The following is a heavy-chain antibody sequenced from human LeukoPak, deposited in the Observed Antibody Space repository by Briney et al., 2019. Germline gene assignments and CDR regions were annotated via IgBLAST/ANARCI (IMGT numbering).Heavy chain of an antibody. CDR1: GYTSTGYY. D-gene: IGHD6-13*01. V-gene: IGHV1-2*02. Sequence: GASVKVSCKASGYTSTGYYMHWVRQAPGQGLEWMGWINPNSGGTNYAQKFQGRVTMTRDTSISTAYMELSRLRSDDTAVYYCARIDGSSWKGDYWGQGTLVTVSS. J-gene: IGHJ4*02. CDR2: INPNSGGT. CDR3: ARIDGSSWKGDY.